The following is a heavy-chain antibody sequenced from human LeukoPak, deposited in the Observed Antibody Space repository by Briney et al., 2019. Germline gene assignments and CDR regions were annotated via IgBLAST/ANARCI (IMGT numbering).Heavy chain of an antibody. V-gene: IGHV3-21*01. CDR2: ISSSSSYI. D-gene: IGHD6-13*01. J-gene: IGHJ1*01. CDR1: GFTFSSYS. Sequence: KAGGSLRLSCAASGFTFSSYSMTWVRQAPGKGLEWVSSISSSSSYIYYADSVKGRFTISRDNAKNSLYLQMNSLRAEDTAVYYCARGSGSSRGHFQHWGQGTLVTVSS. CDR3: ARGSGSSRGHFQH.